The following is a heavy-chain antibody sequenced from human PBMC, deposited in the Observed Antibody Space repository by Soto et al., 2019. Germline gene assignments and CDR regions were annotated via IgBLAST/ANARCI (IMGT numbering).Heavy chain of an antibody. V-gene: IGHV3-30-3*01. CDR1: GFTFSSYA. J-gene: IGHJ4*02. CDR3: ARVKSSGYPDY. CDR2: ISYDGSNK. Sequence: QVQLVESGGGVVQPGRSLRLSCAASGFTFSSYAMHWVRQAPGKGLEWVAVISYDGSNKYYAESVKGRFTISRDNSKNTLYLQMNSLRAEDTAVYYCARVKSSGYPDYWGQGTLVTVSS. D-gene: IGHD3-22*01.